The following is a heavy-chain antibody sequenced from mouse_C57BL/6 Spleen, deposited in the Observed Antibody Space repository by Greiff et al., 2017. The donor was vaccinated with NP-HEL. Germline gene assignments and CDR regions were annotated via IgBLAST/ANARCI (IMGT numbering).Heavy chain of an antibody. Sequence: QVQLQQPGAELVMPGASVKLSCKASGYTFTSYWMHWVKQRPGQGLEWIGEIDPSDSYTNYNQKFKGKSTLTVDKSSSTAYMQLSSLASEDSAVYYCARGRSPFAYWGQGTLVTVSA. CDR3: ARGRSPFAY. V-gene: IGHV1-69*01. J-gene: IGHJ3*01. CDR2: IDPSDSYT. D-gene: IGHD6-2*01. CDR1: GYTFTSYW.